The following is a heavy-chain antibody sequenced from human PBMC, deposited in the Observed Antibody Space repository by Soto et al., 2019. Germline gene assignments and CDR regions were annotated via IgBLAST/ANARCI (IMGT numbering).Heavy chain of an antibody. V-gene: IGHV1-8*01. D-gene: IGHD2-15*01. CDR1: GYTFTSYD. CDR3: ARAGVFCSGGSCPPPP. CDR2: MNTNSGNT. Sequence: QVQLVQSGAEVKKPGASVKVSCKASGYTFTSYDINWVRQATGQGLEWMGWMNTNSGNTGYAQTFQGRVTMTRNTSISTAYMELSSLRSEDTAVYYCARAGVFCSGGSCPPPPWGQGTLVTVSS. J-gene: IGHJ4*02.